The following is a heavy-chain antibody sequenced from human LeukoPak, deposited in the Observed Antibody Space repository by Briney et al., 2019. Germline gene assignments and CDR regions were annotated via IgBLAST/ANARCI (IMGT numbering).Heavy chain of an antibody. CDR2: ISGSGGST. J-gene: IGHJ5*02. V-gene: IGHV3-23*01. Sequence: PGRSLRLSCAASGFTFSSYAMSWVRQAPGKGLEWVSAISGSGGSTYYADSVKGRFTISRDNSKNTLYLQMNSLRAEDTAVYYCAKDNYDSSGYYLASWFDPWGQGTLVTVSS. CDR3: AKDNYDSSGYYLASWFDP. CDR1: GFTFSSYA. D-gene: IGHD3-22*01.